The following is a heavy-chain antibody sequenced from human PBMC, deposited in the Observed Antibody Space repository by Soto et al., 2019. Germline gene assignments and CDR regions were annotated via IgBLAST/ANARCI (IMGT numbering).Heavy chain of an antibody. V-gene: IGHV1-24*01. CDR2: FDPEDGET. J-gene: IGHJ3*02. Sequence: ASVKVSCKVSGYTLTELSMHWVRQAPGKGLEWMGGFDPEDGETIYAQKFQGRVTMTEDTSTDTAYMELSSLRSEDTAVYYCATDRDGHDAFDIWGQGTMVTVSS. D-gene: IGHD2-21*02. CDR3: ATDRDGHDAFDI. CDR1: GYTLTELS.